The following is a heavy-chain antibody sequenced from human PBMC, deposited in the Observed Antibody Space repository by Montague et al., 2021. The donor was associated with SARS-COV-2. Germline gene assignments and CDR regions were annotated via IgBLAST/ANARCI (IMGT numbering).Heavy chain of an antibody. CDR1: GFTFSSYE. Sequence: SLRLSCAAFGFTFSSYEMNWVRQAPGKGLEWVSYISSSGSTIYYXDSVKGRFTISRDNAKNSLYLQMNSLRAEDTAVYYCASGDFDYYYYGMDVWGQGTTVTVSS. CDR3: ASGDFDYYYYGMDV. V-gene: IGHV3-48*03. CDR2: ISSSGSTI. J-gene: IGHJ6*02. D-gene: IGHD4-17*01.